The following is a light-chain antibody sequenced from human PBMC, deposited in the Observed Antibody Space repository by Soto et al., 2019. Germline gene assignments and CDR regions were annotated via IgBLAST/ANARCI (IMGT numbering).Light chain of an antibody. J-gene: IGKJ3*01. Sequence: DIQMTQSPSSLSASVGDRVTISCRASQSVSSYLNRYQQKPGKAPTLLIYAASSLQSGVPSRFSGSGSGTDFTLPIISLHAEDFATYYCRQSYSTPQFTFGPGTKVDIK. CDR3: RQSYSTPQFT. V-gene: IGKV1-39*01. CDR1: QSVSSY. CDR2: AAS.